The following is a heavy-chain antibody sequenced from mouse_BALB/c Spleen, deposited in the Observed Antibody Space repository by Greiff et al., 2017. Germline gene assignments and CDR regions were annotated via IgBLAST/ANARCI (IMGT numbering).Heavy chain of an antibody. J-gene: IGHJ2*01. D-gene: IGHD2-1*01. CDR2: IDPANGNT. CDR3: ARDYGNYRLLDY. V-gene: IGHV14-3*02. CDR1: GFNIKDTY. Sequence: EVQLQESGAELVKPGASVKLSCTASGFNIKDTYMHWVKQRPEQGLEWIGRIDPANGNTKYDPKFQGKATITADTSSNTAYLQLSSLTSEDSAVYYCARDYGNYRLLDYWGQGTTLTVSS.